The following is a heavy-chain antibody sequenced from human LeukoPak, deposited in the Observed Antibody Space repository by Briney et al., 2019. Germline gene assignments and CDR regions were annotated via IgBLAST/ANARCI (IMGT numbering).Heavy chain of an antibody. CDR1: GFTFSSYG. V-gene: IGHV3-33*06. D-gene: IGHD2/OR15-2a*01. Sequence: GGSLRLSCAASGFTFSSYGMHWVRQAPGKGLEGVAVIWYDGSNKYYADSGKGRFTISRDNSKNTLYLQMNSLRAEDTAVYYCAKPGSFLWGYFDYWGQGTLVTVSS. CDR3: AKPGSFLWGYFDY. CDR2: IWYDGSNK. J-gene: IGHJ4*02.